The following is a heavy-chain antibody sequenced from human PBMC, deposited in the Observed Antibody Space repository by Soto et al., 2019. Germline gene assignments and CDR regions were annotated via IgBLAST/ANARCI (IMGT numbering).Heavy chain of an antibody. V-gene: IGHV3-30*18. D-gene: IGHD3-22*01. CDR1: GFTFSSYG. Sequence: GXSLRLSCAASGFTFSSYGIHWVGQAPGKGLEWVAVISYDGSNKYYADSVKGRFTISRDNSKNTLYLQMNSLRAEDTAVYYCAKLYYYDSSGYKTDYWGQGTLVTVSS. CDR3: AKLYYYDSSGYKTDY. CDR2: ISYDGSNK. J-gene: IGHJ4*02.